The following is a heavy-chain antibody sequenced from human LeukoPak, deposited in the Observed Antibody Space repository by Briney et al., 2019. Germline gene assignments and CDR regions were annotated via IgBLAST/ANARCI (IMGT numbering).Heavy chain of an antibody. Sequence: SETLSLTCTVSGGSISSYYWSWIRQPAGKGLEWIGRIYTSGSTNYNPSLKSRVTMSVDTSKNQFSLKLSSVTAADTAVYYCARGSTTVTPNAFDIWGQGTMVTVSS. CDR1: GGSISSYY. CDR3: ARGSTTVTPNAFDI. V-gene: IGHV4-4*07. CDR2: IYTSGST. J-gene: IGHJ3*02. D-gene: IGHD4-17*01.